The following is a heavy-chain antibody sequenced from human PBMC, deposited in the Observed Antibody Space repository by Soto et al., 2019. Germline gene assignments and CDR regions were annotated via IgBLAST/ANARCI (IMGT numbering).Heavy chain of an antibody. CDR3: ARDGGYCISTSCYLYYYGMDV. CDR1: GIACSGYG. J-gene: IGHJ6*02. D-gene: IGHD2-2*01. V-gene: IGHV3-30-3*01. CDR2: ISYDGSNK. Sequence: PRGFLRLICAGSGIACSGYGRTWVRQAPGKGLEWGAVISYDGSNKYYADSVKGRFTISRDNSKNTLYLQMNSLRAEDTAVYYCARDGGYCISTSCYLYYYGMDVWGQGTTVTVSS.